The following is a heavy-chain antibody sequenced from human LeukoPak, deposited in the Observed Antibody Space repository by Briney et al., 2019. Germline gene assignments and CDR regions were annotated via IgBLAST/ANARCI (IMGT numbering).Heavy chain of an antibody. CDR3: ARETNGPDF. J-gene: IGHJ4*02. D-gene: IGHD2-8*01. CDR1: GFTFTSSA. CDR2: IVVGSGNT. Sequence: SVKVSCKASGFTFTSSAMQWVRQARGQRLEWIGWIVVGSGNTNYAQKFQERVTITTDTSTSTVYMELRTLRSDDTAVYYCARETNGPDFWGQGTLVTVSS. V-gene: IGHV1-58*02.